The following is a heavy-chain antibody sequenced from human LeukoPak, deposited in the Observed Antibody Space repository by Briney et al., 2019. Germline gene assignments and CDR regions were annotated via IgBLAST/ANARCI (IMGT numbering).Heavy chain of an antibody. V-gene: IGHV3-23*01. D-gene: IGHD1-26*01. CDR3: AKVAPPGSLPLDY. CDR2: ISGSGDNT. J-gene: IGHJ4*02. Sequence: GGSLRLSCAASGFTFSNYAMSWVRQAPGKGLEWVSAISGSGDNTYYADSVKGRFTISRDNSKNTLYLQMNSLRAGDTAVYYCAKVAPPGSLPLDYWGQGTLVTVSS. CDR1: GFTFSNYA.